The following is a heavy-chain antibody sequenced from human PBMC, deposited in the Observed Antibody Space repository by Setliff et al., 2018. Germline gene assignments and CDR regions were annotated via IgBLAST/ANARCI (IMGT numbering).Heavy chain of an antibody. CDR1: GGSISSSSYY. V-gene: IGHV4-39*07. Sequence: SETLSLTCTVSGGSISSSSYYWGWIRQPPGKGLEWIGTIYYSGSTYYNPSLKSRVTISVDTSKNQFSLKLSSVTAADTAVYYCARDPLGEIAVAGHDAFDIWGQGTMVTVSS. CDR3: ARDPLGEIAVAGHDAFDI. D-gene: IGHD6-19*01. J-gene: IGHJ3*02. CDR2: IYYSGST.